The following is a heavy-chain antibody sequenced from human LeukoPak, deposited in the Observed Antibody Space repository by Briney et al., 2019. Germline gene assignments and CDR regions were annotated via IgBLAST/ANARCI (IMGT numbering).Heavy chain of an antibody. J-gene: IGHJ6*02. V-gene: IGHV3-23*01. CDR2: ISGSGGST. CDR3: ARQSAYCGGDCYSDGMDA. CDR1: GFTFSSYA. Sequence: GGSLRLSCAASGFTFSSYAMSWVRQAPGKGLEWVSAISGSGGSTYYADSVKGRFTISRDNAKNSLSLQMNSLRAEDTAVYYCARQSAYCGGDCYSDGMDAWGQGTTVTVSS. D-gene: IGHD2-21*02.